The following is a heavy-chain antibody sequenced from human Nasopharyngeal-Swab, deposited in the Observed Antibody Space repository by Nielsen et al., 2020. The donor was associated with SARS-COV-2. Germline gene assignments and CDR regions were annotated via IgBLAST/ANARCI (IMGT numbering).Heavy chain of an antibody. D-gene: IGHD4-11*01. V-gene: IGHV1-69*05. CDR3: ARLTVTTFYYYYGMDV. J-gene: IGHJ6*02. CDR2: IIPIFGTA. CDR1: GGTFRSYA. Sequence: SVKVSCKASGGTFRSYAISCVRQAPGQGLEWMGGIIPIFGTANSAQKFQGRVTMTTDTSTSTAYMELRSLRSDDTAVYYCARLTVTTFYYYYGMDVWGQGTTVTVSS.